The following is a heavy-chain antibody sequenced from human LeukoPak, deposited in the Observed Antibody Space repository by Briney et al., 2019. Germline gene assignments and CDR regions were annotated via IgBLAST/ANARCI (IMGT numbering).Heavy chain of an antibody. D-gene: IGHD6-6*01. CDR1: GFTFSSYA. CDR2: MSGSGGST. CDR3: AKGTYSSSPRDY. V-gene: IGHV3-23*01. J-gene: IGHJ4*02. Sequence: GGSLRLFCGASGFTFSSYAMTWVRQAPGKGLEGVTAMSGSGGSTYYAGAVKGRYTISRDNSKNTLYLQMNSLRAEDTAVYYCAKGTYSSSPRDYWGQGTLVTVSS.